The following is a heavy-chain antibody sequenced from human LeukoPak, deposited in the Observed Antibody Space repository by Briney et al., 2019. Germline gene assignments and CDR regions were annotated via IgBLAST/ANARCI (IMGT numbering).Heavy chain of an antibody. D-gene: IGHD3-10*01. CDR1: GGSISSGGYS. V-gene: IGHV4-30-2*01. J-gene: IGHJ5*02. Sequence: PSETLSLTCAVSGGSISSGGYSWSWIRQPPGKGLEWIGYIYHSGSTYYNPSLKSRVTISVDRSKNQFSLKLSSVTAADTAVYYCARVGTMVRGVIEGYWFDPWGQGTLVTVSS. CDR3: ARVGTMVRGVIEGYWFDP. CDR2: IYHSGST.